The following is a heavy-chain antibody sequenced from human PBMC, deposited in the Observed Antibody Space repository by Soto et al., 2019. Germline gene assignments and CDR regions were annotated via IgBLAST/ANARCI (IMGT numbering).Heavy chain of an antibody. CDR2: VYYSGTT. Sequence: PSETLSLTCTVSGGPVSSGNYYWNWIRQPPGKGMEWIAYVYYSGTTNYNPSLKSRVTISVDTSKSQFSLNLSSVTAADTAVYYCARLPRTGSPRYYFDSWGQGTLVTVSS. V-gene: IGHV4-61*01. CDR1: GGPVSSGNYY. D-gene: IGHD1-26*01. J-gene: IGHJ4*02. CDR3: ARLPRTGSPRYYFDS.